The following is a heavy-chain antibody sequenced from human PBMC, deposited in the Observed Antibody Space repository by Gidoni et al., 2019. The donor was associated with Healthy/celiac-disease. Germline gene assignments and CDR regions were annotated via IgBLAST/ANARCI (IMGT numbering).Heavy chain of an antibody. CDR2: LAPSESYT. J-gene: IGHJ4*02. Sequence: DVQLVQSVAEVKKPGESLRISCKCSAYSFTSYWISWVRQMPGKGVEWMGRLAPSESYTNDSPSFQGHVTIAADKSISTAYLQWSSLNASDTAMYYCARFYGDYDGFDYWGQGTLVTVSS. CDR3: ARFYGDYDGFDY. V-gene: IGHV5-10-1*01. CDR1: AYSFTSYW. D-gene: IGHD4-17*01.